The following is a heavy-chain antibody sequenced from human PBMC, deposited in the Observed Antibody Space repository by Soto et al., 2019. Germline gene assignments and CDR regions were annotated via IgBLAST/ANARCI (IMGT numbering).Heavy chain of an antibody. CDR2: ISYDGSNK. Sequence: QVQLVESGGGVVQPGRSLRLSCAASRFTFSNYGMHWVRQTPGKGLEWVAVISYDGSNKYYADSVKGRFTISRDNSMNTLYLQMNSLRAEDTAVYYCVKGGYHYFDYWGQGTLVTVSS. CDR1: RFTFSNYG. V-gene: IGHV3-30*18. J-gene: IGHJ4*02. D-gene: IGHD5-12*01. CDR3: VKGGYHYFDY.